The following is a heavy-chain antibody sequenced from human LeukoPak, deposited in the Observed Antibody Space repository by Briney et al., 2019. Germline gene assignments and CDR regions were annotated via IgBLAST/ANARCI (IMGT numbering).Heavy chain of an antibody. CDR2: INPSGGST. V-gene: IGHV1-46*03. CDR1: GYTFTSYY. D-gene: IGHD4-11*01. CDR3: ARVGSTVKVVDY. J-gene: IGHJ4*02. Sequence: ASVKVSCKASGYTFTSYYMHWVRQAPRQGLEWMGIINPSGGSTSYAQKFQGRVTMTRDTSTSTVYMELSSLRSEDTAVYYCARVGSTVKVVDYWGQGTLVTVSS.